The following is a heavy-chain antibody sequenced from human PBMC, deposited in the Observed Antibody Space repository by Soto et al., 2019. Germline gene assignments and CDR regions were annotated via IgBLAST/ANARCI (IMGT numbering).Heavy chain of an antibody. CDR3: ARHSDCSGGSCYSDLDY. V-gene: IGHV4-59*08. J-gene: IGHJ4*02. CDR2: IYYSGST. D-gene: IGHD2-15*01. CDR1: GGSISSYY. Sequence: SETLSLTCTVSGGSISSYYWSWIRQPPGKGLEWIGYIYYSGSTNYNPSLKSRVTISVDTSKNQFSLKLSSVTAADTAVYYCARHSDCSGGSCYSDLDYWGQGTPVTVSS.